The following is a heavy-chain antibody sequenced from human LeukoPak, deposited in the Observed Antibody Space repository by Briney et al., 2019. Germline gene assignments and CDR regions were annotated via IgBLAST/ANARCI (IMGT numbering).Heavy chain of an antibody. D-gene: IGHD6-19*01. CDR3: ARGPRRQQWLVRRIQAPFDY. Sequence: SETLSLTCAVYGRSFSGYYWSWIRQPPGKGLEWIGEINHSGSTNYNPSLKSRVTISVDTSKNQFSLKLSSVTAADTAVYYCARGPRRQQWLVRRIQAPFDYWGQGTLVTVSS. J-gene: IGHJ4*02. V-gene: IGHV4-34*01. CDR1: GRSFSGYY. CDR2: INHSGST.